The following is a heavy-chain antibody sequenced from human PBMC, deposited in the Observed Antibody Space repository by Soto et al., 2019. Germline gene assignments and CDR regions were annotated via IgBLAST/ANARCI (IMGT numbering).Heavy chain of an antibody. CDR1: GGSFSGYY. Sequence: QVQVQQWGAGLLKPSETLSLTCAVYGGSFSGYYWSCIRQPPGKGLEWIGEISHSGSANYNPSLKSRVSISVDTSKNQFSLKLSSVTAADTAVYYCVYCSSTTCYARLRYWGQGTLVTVSS. V-gene: IGHV4-34*01. CDR2: ISHSGSA. CDR3: VYCSSTTCYARLRY. J-gene: IGHJ4*02. D-gene: IGHD2-2*01.